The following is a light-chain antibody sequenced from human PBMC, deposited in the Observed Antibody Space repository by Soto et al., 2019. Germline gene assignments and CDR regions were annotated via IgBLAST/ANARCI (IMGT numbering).Light chain of an antibody. V-gene: IGKV3-20*01. CDR3: QQYGSSPWT. Sequence: ESVLTQSPGTLSLCPGKRATLYCRTSQSVDSSFVAWFQQKPGQAPRLLVYGASSRATGIPDRFSGSGSGTDFTLTINRLEPEDFAMYFCQQYGSSPWTFGQGTKVDI. CDR2: GAS. CDR1: QSVDSSF. J-gene: IGKJ1*01.